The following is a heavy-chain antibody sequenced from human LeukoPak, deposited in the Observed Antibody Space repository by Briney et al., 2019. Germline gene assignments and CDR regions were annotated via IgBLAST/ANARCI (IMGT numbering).Heavy chain of an antibody. CDR1: GYTFTGYY. Sequence: ASVKVSCKASGYTFTGYYMHSVRQAPGQGLEWMGWINSSSGGTNYAQKFQGRVTMTRDTSISTAYMELSRLRSDDTAVYYCARDVDTAMVSPLDYWGQGTLVTVSS. J-gene: IGHJ4*02. CDR3: ARDVDTAMVSPLDY. D-gene: IGHD5-18*01. CDR2: INSSSGGT. V-gene: IGHV1-2*02.